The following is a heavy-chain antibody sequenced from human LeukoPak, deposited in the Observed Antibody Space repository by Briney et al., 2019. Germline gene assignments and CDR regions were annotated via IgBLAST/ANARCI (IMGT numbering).Heavy chain of an antibody. CDR2: ISYDGSNK. Sequence: PGGSLRLSCAASGFTFSSYARHWVRQAPGKGLEWFAFISYDGSNKYYADSVKRRFTISRDHSKNTLYLQMNSLRAEDTAVYYCARIARDCSGGSCYRYYYYYMDVWGKGTTVTVSS. CDR1: GFTFSSYA. CDR3: ARIARDCSGGSCYRYYYYYMDV. V-gene: IGHV3-30*04. D-gene: IGHD2-15*01. J-gene: IGHJ6*03.